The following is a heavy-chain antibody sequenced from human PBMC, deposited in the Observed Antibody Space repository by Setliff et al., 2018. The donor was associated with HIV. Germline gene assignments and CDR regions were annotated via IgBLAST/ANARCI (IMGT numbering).Heavy chain of an antibody. Sequence: ASVKVSCKASGYSFTSYTIHWVRQAPGQRLEWMGWINAGNGNTKYSQKFQDRVTITRDTSASTAYMELSSLRSEDTAVYYCAADSSGYTFDYWGQGTLVTVSS. J-gene: IGHJ4*02. CDR3: AADSSGYTFDY. V-gene: IGHV1-3*01. D-gene: IGHD3-22*01. CDR1: GYSFTSYT. CDR2: INAGNGNT.